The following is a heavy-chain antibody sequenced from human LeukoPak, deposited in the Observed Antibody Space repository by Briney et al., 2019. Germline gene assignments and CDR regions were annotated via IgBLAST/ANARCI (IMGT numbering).Heavy chain of an antibody. CDR2: INWNGGNT. V-gene: IGHV3-20*04. CDR1: DFTFNNYG. J-gene: IGHJ4*02. D-gene: IGHD3-22*01. Sequence: PGGSLRLSCVASDFTFNNYGMSWVRQAPGKGLEWVSAINWNGGNTGYAGSVKGRFTISRDNAKNSLYLQMNSLRAEDTAFYYCARNFGGGDSSGPYYWGQGTLVTVSS. CDR3: ARNFGGGDSSGPYY.